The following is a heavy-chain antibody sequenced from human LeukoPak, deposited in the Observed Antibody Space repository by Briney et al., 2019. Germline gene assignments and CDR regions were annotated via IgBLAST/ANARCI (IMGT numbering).Heavy chain of an antibody. CDR3: AKVSMIVVVPYYYFDY. CDR2: ISGSGGST. D-gene: IGHD3-22*01. J-gene: IGHJ4*02. CDR1: GFTFSSYA. V-gene: IGHV3-23*01. Sequence: GGSLRLSCAASGFTFSSYAMSWVRQAPGKGLEWVSAISGSGGSTYYADSVKGRFTISRDNSKNTPYLQMNSLRAEDTAVYYCAKVSMIVVVPYYYFDYWGQGTLVTVSS.